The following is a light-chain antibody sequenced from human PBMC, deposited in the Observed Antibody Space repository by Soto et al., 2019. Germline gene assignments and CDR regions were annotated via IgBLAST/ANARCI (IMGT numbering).Light chain of an antibody. Sequence: EIVLTQSPATLSLSPGERATLSCRASQGVSSYLAWYQQKPGQAPRLLSYDASNRATVIPARFSGSGSGTDFTLTISSLEPEDFAVYYCQQRSNWFTFGQGTRLEIK. CDR3: QQRSNWFT. J-gene: IGKJ5*01. CDR2: DAS. V-gene: IGKV3-11*01. CDR1: QGVSSY.